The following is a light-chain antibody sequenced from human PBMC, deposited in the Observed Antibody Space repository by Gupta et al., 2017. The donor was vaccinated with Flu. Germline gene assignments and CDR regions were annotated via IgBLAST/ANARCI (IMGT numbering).Light chain of an antibody. CDR1: QDISNY. CDR2: DAS. Sequence: DIQMTQSPSSLSASVGDRVTITCQASQDISNYLNWYQQKPGKAPKLLIYDASNLETGVPSRFSGSGSGTDFTFTISSLQPEDLATYYCQQDDNLPLFGGGTKVEIK. CDR3: QQDDNLPL. J-gene: IGKJ4*01. V-gene: IGKV1-33*01.